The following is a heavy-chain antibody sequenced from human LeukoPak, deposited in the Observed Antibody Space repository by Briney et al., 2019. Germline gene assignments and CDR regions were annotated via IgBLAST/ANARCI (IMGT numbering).Heavy chain of an antibody. V-gene: IGHV4-61*08. CDR2: IYNSGST. D-gene: IGHD2-21*01. Sequence: SETLSLICTVSGASVNSGGSYWSWIRLPPGKVLEWIANIYNSGSTNYNPSLKSRVTISVDTSKNQLSLKVTSVTAADTAVYYCARRGGAGRSFDYWGQGTLVTVSS. J-gene: IGHJ4*02. CDR3: ARRGGAGRSFDY. CDR1: GASVNSGGSY.